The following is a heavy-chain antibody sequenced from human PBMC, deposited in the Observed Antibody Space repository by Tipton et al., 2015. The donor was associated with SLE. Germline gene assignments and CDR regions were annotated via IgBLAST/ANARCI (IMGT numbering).Heavy chain of an antibody. CDR2: IYYRGTT. CDR3: ARVPAVYYYYMDV. V-gene: IGHV4-39*07. Sequence: LRLSCTVSRGSISSNSCYWGWIRQPPGKGLEWIGSIYYRGTTYYNPSLRSRVTISMDKSNNQFSLKLSSVTAADTAVYYCARVPAVYYYYMDVWGKGTTVTVSS. CDR1: RGSISSNSCY. J-gene: IGHJ6*03. D-gene: IGHD2-2*01.